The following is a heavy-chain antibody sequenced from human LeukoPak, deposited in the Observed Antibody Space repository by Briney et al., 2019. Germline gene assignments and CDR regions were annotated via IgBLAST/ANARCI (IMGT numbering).Heavy chain of an antibody. Sequence: GGSLRLSCAASGFTFSSYWMHWVRQAPGKGLVWVSRINSDGSSTSYADSVKGRFTISRDNAKNTLYLQMNSLRAEDTAVYYCAKDPYYYDSSGYYNFDYWGQGTLVTVSS. V-gene: IGHV3-74*01. CDR3: AKDPYYYDSSGYYNFDY. J-gene: IGHJ4*02. CDR2: INSDGSST. D-gene: IGHD3-22*01. CDR1: GFTFSSYW.